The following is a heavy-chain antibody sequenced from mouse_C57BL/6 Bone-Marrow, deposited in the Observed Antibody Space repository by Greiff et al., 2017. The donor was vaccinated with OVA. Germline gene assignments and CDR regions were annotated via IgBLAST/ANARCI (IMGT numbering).Heavy chain of an antibody. V-gene: IGHV1-19*01. CDR1: GYTFTDYY. CDR2: INPYNGGT. Sequence: DVKLQESGPVLVKPGASVKMSCKASGYTFTDYYMNWVKQSHGKSLEWIGVINPYNGGTSYNQKFKGKATLTVDKSSSTAYMELNSLTSEDSVVYYCARAMDYWGQGTSVTVSS. J-gene: IGHJ4*01. CDR3: ARAMDY.